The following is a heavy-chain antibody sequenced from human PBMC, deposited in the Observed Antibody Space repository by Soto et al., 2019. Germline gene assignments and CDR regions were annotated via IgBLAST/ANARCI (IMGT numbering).Heavy chain of an antibody. CDR2: ISSSGSTI. Sequence: HVQLVESGGGLVKPGGSLRPYSTASGFTFSGYCMSCIRLAPVQAVELVSYISSSGSTIAYADSVEVLFTISRDNAKNSLYLQRISQRDEETAVLNRARVNAFWSGYVDYWGQGAMVIVTS. J-gene: IGHJ4*02. CDR1: GFTFSGYC. V-gene: IGHV3-11*01. CDR3: ARVNAFWSGYVDY. D-gene: IGHD3-3*01.